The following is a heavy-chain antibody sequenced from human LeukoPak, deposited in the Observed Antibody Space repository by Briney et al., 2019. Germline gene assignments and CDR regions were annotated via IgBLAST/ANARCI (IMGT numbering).Heavy chain of an antibody. CDR3: AKVQYSDYDMNFDS. Sequence: GGSLRLSCAASGFTFSSYAMSWVRQAPGMGLEWVSAIGGSDGNTYYADSVKGRFTISRDNSKNSLYLQINSLRTDDTAVYYCAKVQYSDYDMNFDSWGQGTLVTVSS. D-gene: IGHD5-12*01. J-gene: IGHJ4*02. V-gene: IGHV3-23*01. CDR2: IGGSDGNT. CDR1: GFTFSSYA.